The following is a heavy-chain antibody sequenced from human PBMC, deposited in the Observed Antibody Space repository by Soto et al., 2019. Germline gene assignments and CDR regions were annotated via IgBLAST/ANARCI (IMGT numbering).Heavy chain of an antibody. D-gene: IGHD3-3*01. J-gene: IGHJ4*02. CDR2: MSPKSGGT. Sequence: ASVTVSCTASGYSFTGYYMHWVRQAPGQGLEWMGWMSPKSGGTSIAQKFQGRVTMTRDTSISTAYMEVSRLRSDDTAVYYCARDLDGDDYFDYWGQGTLVTVSS. V-gene: IGHV1-2*02. CDR1: GYSFTGYY. CDR3: ARDLDGDDYFDY.